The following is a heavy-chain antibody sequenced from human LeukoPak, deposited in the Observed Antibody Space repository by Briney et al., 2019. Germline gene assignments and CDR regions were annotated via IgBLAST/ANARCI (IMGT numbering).Heavy chain of an antibody. CDR3: ARSHHNWNDERGDY. V-gene: IGHV1-8*03. CDR2: LNPNSGNT. J-gene: IGHJ4*02. CDR1: GYTFTSYD. D-gene: IGHD1-20*01. Sequence: GASVKVSCKASGYTFTSYDINWVRQATGQGLEWMGWLNPNSGNTGYAQKFQGRVTITRNTSISTAYMELSSLRSEDTAVYYCARSHHNWNDERGDYWGQGTLVTVSS.